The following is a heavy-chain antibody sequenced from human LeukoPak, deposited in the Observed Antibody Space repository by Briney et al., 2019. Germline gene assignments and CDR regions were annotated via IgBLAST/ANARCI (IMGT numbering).Heavy chain of an antibody. J-gene: IGHJ6*03. CDR1: GFTFSSYA. CDR3: ARRLKRMVRGVIRGNSDYYNQYYMDV. V-gene: IGHV4-34*01. D-gene: IGHD3-10*01. Sequence: GSLRLSCAASGFTFSSYAMSWVRQAPGKGLEWIGEINHSGSTNYYPSLKSRVTISVDTSKNQFSLKVSCVTAADTAVYYCARRLKRMVRGVIRGNSDYYNQYYMDVWGKGSTVTISS. CDR2: INHSGST.